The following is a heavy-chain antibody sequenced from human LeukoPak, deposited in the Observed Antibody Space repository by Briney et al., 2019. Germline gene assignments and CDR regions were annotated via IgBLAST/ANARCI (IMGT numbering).Heavy chain of an antibody. D-gene: IGHD2-2*01. CDR2: IYYSGST. J-gene: IGHJ5*02. CDR1: GGSISSGDYY. V-gene: IGHV4-30-4*01. CDR3: ARRGVPVARGWFDP. Sequence: SQTLSLTCTVSGGSISSGDYYWSWIRQPPGKGLEWIGYIYYSGSTYYNPSLKSRVTISVDTSKNQFSLRLSSVTVADTAVYYCARRGVPVARGWFDPWGQGTLVTVSS.